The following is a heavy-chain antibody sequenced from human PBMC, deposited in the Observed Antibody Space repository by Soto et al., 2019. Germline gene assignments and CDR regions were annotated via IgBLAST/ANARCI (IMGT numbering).Heavy chain of an antibody. J-gene: IGHJ6*03. D-gene: IGHD6-6*01. Sequence: SSETLSLTCAVYGGSFSGYYWSWIRQPPGKGLEWIGEINHSGSTNYNPSHKSRVTISVDTSKNQFSLKLSSVTAADTAVYYCASHLAARRRTDYYYYHYMDVWGKGTTVTVSS. CDR2: INHSGST. CDR1: GGSFSGYY. V-gene: IGHV4-34*01. CDR3: ASHLAARRRTDYYYYHYMDV.